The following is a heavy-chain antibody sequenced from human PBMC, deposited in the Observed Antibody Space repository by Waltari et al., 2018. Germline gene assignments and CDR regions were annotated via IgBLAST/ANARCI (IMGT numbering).Heavy chain of an antibody. CDR2: ISYDGSNK. CDR3: ARDKLGYDAFDI. D-gene: IGHD7-27*01. CDR1: GFTFSSYA. J-gene: IGHJ3*02. V-gene: IGHV3-30-3*01. Sequence: QVQLVESGGGVVQPGRSLRLSCAASGFTFSSYAMHWVRQAPGTGLEWVAVISYDGSNKYYADSVKGRFTISRDNSKNTLYLQMNSLRAEDTAVYYCARDKLGYDAFDIWGQGTMVTVSS.